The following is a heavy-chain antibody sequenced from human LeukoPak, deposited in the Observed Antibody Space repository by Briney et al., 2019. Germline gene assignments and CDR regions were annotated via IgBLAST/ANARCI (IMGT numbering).Heavy chain of an antibody. CDR2: FDPEDGET. Sequence: ASVKVSCTVSGYTLTELSMHLVRQAPGKGLEWMGGFDPEDGETIYAQKFQGRVTMTEDTSTDTAYMELSSLRSEDTAVYYCATDQRNYVFRNWGQGTLVTVSS. CDR1: GYTLTELS. J-gene: IGHJ4*02. D-gene: IGHD4-11*01. CDR3: ATDQRNYVFRN. V-gene: IGHV1-24*01.